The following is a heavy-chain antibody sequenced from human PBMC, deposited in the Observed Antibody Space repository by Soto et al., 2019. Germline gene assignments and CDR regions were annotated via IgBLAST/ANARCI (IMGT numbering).Heavy chain of an antibody. Sequence: PGGSLRLSCAASGFTFSSYAMSWVRQAPGKGLEWVSAISGSGGSTYYADSVKDRFTISRDNSKNTLYLQMNSLRAEDTAVYYCAKYGFGYCSGGSCYSGAFDIWGQGTMVTVSS. D-gene: IGHD2-15*01. J-gene: IGHJ3*02. CDR2: ISGSGGST. CDR1: GFTFSSYA. CDR3: AKYGFGYCSGGSCYSGAFDI. V-gene: IGHV3-23*01.